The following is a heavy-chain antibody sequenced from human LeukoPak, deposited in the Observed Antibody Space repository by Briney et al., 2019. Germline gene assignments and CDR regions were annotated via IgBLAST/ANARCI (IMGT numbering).Heavy chain of an antibody. CDR2: INPNSGGT. Sequence: ASVKVSCKASGYTFTGYYMHWVRQAPGQGLEWMGWINPNSGGTNYAQKFQGRVTMTRDTSISTAYMELSRLRSDDTAVYYCAREGIFGVVITMKGIDYWGQGTLVTVSS. D-gene: IGHD3-3*01. J-gene: IGHJ4*02. CDR1: GYTFTGYY. CDR3: AREGIFGVVITMKGIDY. V-gene: IGHV1-2*02.